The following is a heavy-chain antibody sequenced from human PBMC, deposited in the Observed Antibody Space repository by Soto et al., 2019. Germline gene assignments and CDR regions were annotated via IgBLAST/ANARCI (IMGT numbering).Heavy chain of an antibody. V-gene: IGHV3-66*01. CDR2: IYSGGST. CDR1: GFTVSSNY. CDR3: ARDSPNGNSRSAAFDI. Sequence: HPGGSLRLSCAAPGFTVSSNYMSWVRQAPGKGLEWVSVIYSGGSTYYADSVKGRFTISRDNSKNTLYLQMNSLRAEDTAVYYCARDSPNGNSRSAAFDIWGQGTMVTVSS. J-gene: IGHJ3*02. D-gene: IGHD2-8*01.